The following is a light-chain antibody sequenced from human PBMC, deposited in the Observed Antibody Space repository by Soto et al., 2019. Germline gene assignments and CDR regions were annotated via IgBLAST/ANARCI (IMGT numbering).Light chain of an antibody. Sequence: IMITQSPATLSLSPGERDTLSCRASQSIRSNLAWYQQKPGQAPRLLMYDASTRATGIPARLSGSGSGTDFTLTISSLEPEDFAVYYCQQRSNWPTFGQGTRLEIK. V-gene: IGKV3-11*01. CDR3: QQRSNWPT. CDR2: DAS. J-gene: IGKJ5*01. CDR1: QSIRSN.